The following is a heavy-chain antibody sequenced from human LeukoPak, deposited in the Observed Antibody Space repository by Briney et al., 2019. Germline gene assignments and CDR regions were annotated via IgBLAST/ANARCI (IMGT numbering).Heavy chain of an antibody. D-gene: IGHD3-10*01. CDR3: APRLRTEYYGLGSFLY. Sequence: SGPTLRNPTQTRTLTCTFSGFSLSTSGGGVGWIRQPPGKALEWLALIYWNDDKRYSPSLKSRLTITKDTSKNQVVLTMTNMDPVDTATYYCAPRLRTEYYGLGSFLYWGQGTLVTVSS. CDR1: GFSLSTSGGG. V-gene: IGHV2-5*01. CDR2: IYWNDDK. J-gene: IGHJ4*02.